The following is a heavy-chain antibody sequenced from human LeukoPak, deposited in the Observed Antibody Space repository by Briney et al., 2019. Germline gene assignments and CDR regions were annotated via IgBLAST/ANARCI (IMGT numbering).Heavy chain of an antibody. D-gene: IGHD1-26*01. V-gene: IGHV1-18*01. CDR3: ARGFGRELPDY. CDR1: GYSFSIFG. J-gene: IGHJ4*02. Sequence: GASVKVSCKASGYSFSIFGVTWVRQAPGQGLEWMGSISAYNGKTNYVQKFQGRVTMTTDTTTSTAYMELRSLTSDDTAVYYCARGFGRELPDYWGQGTLVSVSS. CDR2: ISAYNGKT.